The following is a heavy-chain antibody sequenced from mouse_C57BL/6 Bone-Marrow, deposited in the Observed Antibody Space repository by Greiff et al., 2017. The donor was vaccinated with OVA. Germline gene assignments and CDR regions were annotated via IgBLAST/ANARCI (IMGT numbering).Heavy chain of an antibody. CDR3: TRGGIIITTVVDWYFDV. Sequence: EVKLQESGTVLARPGASVKMSCKTSGYTFTSYWMHWVKQRPGQGLEWIGAIYPGNSDTSYNQKFKGKAKLTAVTSASTAYMELSSLTNEDSAVYYCTRGGIIITTVVDWYFDVGGTGTAVTVSS. D-gene: IGHD1-1*01. CDR1: GYTFTSYW. V-gene: IGHV1-5*01. J-gene: IGHJ1*03. CDR2: IYPGNSDT.